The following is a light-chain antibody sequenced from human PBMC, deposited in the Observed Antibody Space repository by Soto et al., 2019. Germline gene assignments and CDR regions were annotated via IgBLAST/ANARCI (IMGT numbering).Light chain of an antibody. CDR2: SNN. V-gene: IGLV1-47*02. Sequence: QSVLTQPPSASGTPGQRVTISCSGSSSNIGSNYVYWYQQLPGTAPKLLIYSNNQRPSGVPDRFSGSKSGTSASLAISGLRSEDEADYYCVAWDDSLSGQWVFGGGTKVTVL. CDR3: VAWDDSLSGQWV. J-gene: IGLJ3*02. CDR1: SSNIGSNY.